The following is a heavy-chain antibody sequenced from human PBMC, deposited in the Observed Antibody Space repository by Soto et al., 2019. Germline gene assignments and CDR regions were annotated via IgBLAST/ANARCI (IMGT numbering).Heavy chain of an antibody. CDR2: INAGNGNT. CDR3: ARGTGWNYNFDY. Sequence: ASVKVSCKASGYTFTSYAMHWVRQAPGQRLEWMGWINAGNGNTKYSQKFQGRVTITRDTSASTAYMELSSLRSEDTAVYYCARGTGWNYNFDYWGQGTLVTVSS. CDR1: GYTFTSYA. J-gene: IGHJ4*02. D-gene: IGHD1-7*01. V-gene: IGHV1-3*01.